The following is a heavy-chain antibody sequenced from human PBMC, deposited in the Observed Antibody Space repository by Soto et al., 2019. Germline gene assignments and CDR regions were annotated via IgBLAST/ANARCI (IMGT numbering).Heavy chain of an antibody. Sequence: GGSLRLSCAASGFTFSSYSMNWVRQAPGKGLEWVSYISSSSSTIYYADSVKGRFTISRDNAKNSLYLQMNSLRAEDTAVYYCAGDSGYPPGYYYYYMDVWGKGTTVTVSS. CDR2: ISSSSSTI. D-gene: IGHD5-12*01. J-gene: IGHJ6*03. CDR1: GFTFSSYS. CDR3: AGDSGYPPGYYYYYMDV. V-gene: IGHV3-48*01.